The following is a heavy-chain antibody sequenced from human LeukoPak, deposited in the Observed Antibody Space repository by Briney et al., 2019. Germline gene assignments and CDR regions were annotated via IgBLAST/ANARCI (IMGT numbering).Heavy chain of an antibody. CDR1: GFTFSSYS. D-gene: IGHD6-19*01. CDR2: ISSSSSYI. J-gene: IGHJ4*02. V-gene: IGHV3-21*01. Sequence: GGSLRLSCAASGFTFSSYSMNWVRQAPGKGLEWVSSISSSSSYIYYADSVKGRFTISRDNAKNSMYLQMNSLRAEDTAVYYCARVISVAGYDYWGQGTLVTVSS. CDR3: ARVISVAGYDY.